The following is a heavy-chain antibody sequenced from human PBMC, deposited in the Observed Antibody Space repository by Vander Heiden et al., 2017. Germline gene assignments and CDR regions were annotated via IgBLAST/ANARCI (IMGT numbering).Heavy chain of an antibody. CDR2: IIPIFGTA. V-gene: IGHV1-69*01. Sequence: QVQPVQSGAELKKPGSSVKVSCKASVVTFSSYAISWVRQAPGLGLEWMGGIIPIFGTANYAQKFQGRVTITADESTSTAYMELSSLRSEDTAVYYCARDGYYDSSGYYKAVDYWGQGTLVTVSS. CDR1: VVTFSSYA. J-gene: IGHJ4*02. D-gene: IGHD3-22*01. CDR3: ARDGYYDSSGYYKAVDY.